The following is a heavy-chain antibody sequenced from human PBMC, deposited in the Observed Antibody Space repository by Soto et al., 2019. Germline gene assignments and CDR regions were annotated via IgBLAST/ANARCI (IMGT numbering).Heavy chain of an antibody. Sequence: QITLKESGPTLVKATQTLTLTCTFSGFSLSTSGVGVGWIRQPPGKALEWLALIYWDDDKRYSPSLKSRLTITKDTSKNPVVLTMTNMDPVDTATYYCAHERATYYYDSSGYYFDYWGQGTLVTVSS. D-gene: IGHD3-22*01. J-gene: IGHJ4*02. CDR3: AHERATYYYDSSGYYFDY. CDR1: GFSLSTSGVG. CDR2: IYWDDDK. V-gene: IGHV2-5*02.